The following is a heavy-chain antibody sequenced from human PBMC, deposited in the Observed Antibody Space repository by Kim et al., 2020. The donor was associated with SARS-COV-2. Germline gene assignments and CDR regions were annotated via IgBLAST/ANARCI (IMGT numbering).Heavy chain of an antibody. CDR2: IRSKANSYAT. V-gene: IGHV3-73*01. CDR1: GFTFSGSA. Sequence: GGSLRLSCAASGFTFSGSAMHWVRQASGKGLEWVGRIRSKANSYATAYAASVKGRFTISRDDSKNTAYLQMNSLKTEDTAVYYCTRHVVGGDPPYIDYWGQGTLVTVSS. J-gene: IGHJ4*02. CDR3: TRHVVGGDPPYIDY. D-gene: IGHD2-21*02.